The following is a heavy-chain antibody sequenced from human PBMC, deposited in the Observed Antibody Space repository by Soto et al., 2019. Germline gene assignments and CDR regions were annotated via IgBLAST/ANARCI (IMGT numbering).Heavy chain of an antibody. J-gene: IGHJ4*02. CDR1: GDSISSSDYY. D-gene: IGHD1-26*01. CDR3: ARRKGGSYFDS. Sequence: QLQLQESGPGLVKPWETLSLTCTVSGDSISSSDYYWGWIRQPPGKGLEWIGSIYYDGSAYYNPSLKSRVTISVGTFKNPFSLNLSCVIAADTGVYYCARRKGGSYFDSWGQGTLATVSS. CDR2: IYYDGSA. V-gene: IGHV4-39*01.